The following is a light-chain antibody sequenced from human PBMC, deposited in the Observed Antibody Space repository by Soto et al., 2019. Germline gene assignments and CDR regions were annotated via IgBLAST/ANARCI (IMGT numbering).Light chain of an antibody. CDR1: QTISRN. CDR3: QQGHSAPLT. J-gene: IGKJ4*01. Sequence: DIQMTQSPSSLSASVGDRVTITCRASQTISRNLNCYQQKPGKAPDLLIFAASNLQSGVPSRFSGSGSGADFTLTISSLQPEDFATYYCQQGHSAPLTFGGGTKVEIK. V-gene: IGKV1-39*01. CDR2: AAS.